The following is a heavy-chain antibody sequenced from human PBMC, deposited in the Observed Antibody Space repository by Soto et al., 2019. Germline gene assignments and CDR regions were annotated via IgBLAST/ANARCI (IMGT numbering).Heavy chain of an antibody. D-gene: IGHD3-10*01. J-gene: IGHJ6*02. Sequence: SFSGYYWSWIRQPPGKGLEWIGEVNHSGSTNYNPSLKSRVTISVDTSKNQFSLKLSSVTAADTAVYYCARKGVYGSGSYYKHYGMDVWGQGTTVTVSS. CDR2: VNHSGST. CDR3: ARKGVYGSGSYYKHYGMDV. CDR1: SFSGYY. V-gene: IGHV4-34*01.